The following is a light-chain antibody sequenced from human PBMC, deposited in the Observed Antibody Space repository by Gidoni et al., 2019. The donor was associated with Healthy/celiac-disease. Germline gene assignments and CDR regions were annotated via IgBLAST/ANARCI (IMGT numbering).Light chain of an antibody. CDR2: KDS. Sequence: SYELTQPPSVSVSPGQTVRLTCSGDAFPKQYAYWYQQTPGQAPVQVIYKDSEIPSGIPERFSGSSSVTTVTLTISGVQAEDEAYYYCQSADSSGTYVVFGGGTKLTVL. V-gene: IGLV3-25*02. CDR1: AFPKQY. J-gene: IGLJ2*01. CDR3: QSADSSGTYVV.